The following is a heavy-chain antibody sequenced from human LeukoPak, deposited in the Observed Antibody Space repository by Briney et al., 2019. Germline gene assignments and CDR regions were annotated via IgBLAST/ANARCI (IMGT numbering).Heavy chain of an antibody. CDR3: ARETHSGRYSLDNWFDP. CDR1: DGSISTNY. V-gene: IGHV4-4*07. D-gene: IGHD1-26*01. CDR2: ISVSEST. J-gene: IGHJ5*02. Sequence: KPWETLSLTCTVSDGSISTNYWSWIRQPAGKGLEWIGRISVSESTNYKPSLKSRVTMSVDTSKNQFSLKLSSVTAADTAVYYCARETHSGRYSLDNWFDPWGQGTLVTGSS.